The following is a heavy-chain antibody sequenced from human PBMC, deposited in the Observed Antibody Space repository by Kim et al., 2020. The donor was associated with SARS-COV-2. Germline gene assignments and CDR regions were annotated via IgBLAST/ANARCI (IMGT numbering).Heavy chain of an antibody. J-gene: IGHJ4*02. V-gene: IGHV3-48*03. CDR2: ISSGGSME. Sequence: GGSLRLSCAASGFTFSSFEMNWVRQAPGKGLEWVAYISSGGSMEFYVDSVKGRFTISRDNAKNSLYLQMNSLRAEDTALYYCARTAGSDTTESLDLGFDYWGQGTLVTVSS. CDR1: GFTFSSFE. CDR3: ARTAGSDTTESLDLGFDY. D-gene: IGHD1-26*01.